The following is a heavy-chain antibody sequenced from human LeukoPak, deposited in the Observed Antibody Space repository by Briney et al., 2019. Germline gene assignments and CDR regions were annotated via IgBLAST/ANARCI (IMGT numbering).Heavy chain of an antibody. J-gene: IGHJ4*02. Sequence: QPGGSLRLSCSASGFSFSSYAIHWVRQAPGKGLEYVSSISGNGDSTFYANSVKGRFTISRDNSKNTLYLQMGSLRAEDMAVYYCARVGYSSPFDYWGQGTLVTVSS. CDR1: GFSFSSYA. CDR3: ARVGYSSPFDY. CDR2: ISGNGDST. D-gene: IGHD6-13*01. V-gene: IGHV3-64*01.